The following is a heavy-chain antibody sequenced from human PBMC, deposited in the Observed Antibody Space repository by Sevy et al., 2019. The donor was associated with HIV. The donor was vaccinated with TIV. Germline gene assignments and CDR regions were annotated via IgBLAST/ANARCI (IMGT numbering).Heavy chain of an antibody. V-gene: IGHV1-18*01. CDR2: ISSYNGNT. Sequence: ASVKVSCKASGYTFTSYGISWVRQAPGQGLEWMGWISSYNGNTNYSQKLQGRVTMTTDTSTSTAYMELRSLRSDDTAVYYCAREYSYGYYFDYWGQGTLVTVSS. D-gene: IGHD5-18*01. CDR3: AREYSYGYYFDY. J-gene: IGHJ4*02. CDR1: GYTFTSYG.